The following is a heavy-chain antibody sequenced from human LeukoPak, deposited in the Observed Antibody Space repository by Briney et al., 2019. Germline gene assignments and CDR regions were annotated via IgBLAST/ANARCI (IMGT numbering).Heavy chain of an antibody. CDR3: ARVTTSRGTGLDY. CDR1: GGTFSSCA. D-gene: IGHD1-14*01. Sequence: SVKVSCKASGGTFSSCAISWVRQAPGQGLEWMGGIIPIFGTANYAQKFQGRVTITADKSTSTAYMELSSLRSEDTAVYYCARVTTSRGTGLDYWGQGTLVTVSS. CDR2: IIPIFGTA. J-gene: IGHJ4*02. V-gene: IGHV1-69*06.